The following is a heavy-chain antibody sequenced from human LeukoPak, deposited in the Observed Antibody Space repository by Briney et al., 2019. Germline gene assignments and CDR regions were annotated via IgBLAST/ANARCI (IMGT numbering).Heavy chain of an antibody. V-gene: IGHV4-59*11. CDR2: VFDSGRT. J-gene: IGHJ4*02. CDR1: AGSMTTHH. Sequence: SETLSLTCTVSAGSMTTHHWNWIRQTPGKGPEWIGYVFDSGRTKENPSLKSRVTLSADTSENQLSLRLSSVTAADTAVYYCTTIKRGNIFGYFDFWGQGILVTVSS. CDR3: TTIKRGNIFGYFDF. D-gene: IGHD5-18*01.